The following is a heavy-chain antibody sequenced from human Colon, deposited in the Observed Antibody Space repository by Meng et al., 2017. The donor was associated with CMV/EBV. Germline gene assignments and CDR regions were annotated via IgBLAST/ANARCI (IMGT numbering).Heavy chain of an antibody. CDR3: TRPQYYYDTSAPYPKDY. V-gene: IGHV3-30*02. J-gene: IGHJ4*02. CDR1: GFTFGGYA. CDR2: IRYDGSDT. D-gene: IGHD3-22*01. Sequence: GESLKISCAASGFTFGGYAMHWVRQAPGKGLEWVAFIRYDGSDTSYADSVKGRFTISRDNSKNTLFLQMNSLRPDDTAVYYCTRPQYYYDTSAPYPKDYWGQGTLVTVSS.